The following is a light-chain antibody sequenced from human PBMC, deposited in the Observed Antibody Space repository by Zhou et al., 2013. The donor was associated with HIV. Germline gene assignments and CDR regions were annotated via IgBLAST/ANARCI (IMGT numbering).Light chain of an antibody. CDR3: MQGNTFWT. J-gene: IGKJ1*01. Sequence: DMVMTQSPPSLSVIPGEPASISCKSSQSLLHSDGKTYLFWYLQKSGQSPQLLIYEVSSRFSGVPDRFSGSGSGTDFTLKMSRVEAEDVGVYYCMQGNTFWTFGQGTKVEIK. CDR1: QSLLHSDGKTY. V-gene: IGKV2-29*03. CDR2: EVS.